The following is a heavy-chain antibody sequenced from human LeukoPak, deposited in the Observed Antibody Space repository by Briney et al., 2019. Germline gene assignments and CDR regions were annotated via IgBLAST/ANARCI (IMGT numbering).Heavy chain of an antibody. V-gene: IGHV4-4*07. Sequence: PSETLSLTCTASGGSISSYYWSWIRQPAGKGLEWIGRIYTSGSTNYNPSLKSRVTMSVDTSKNQFSLKLSSVTAADTAVYYCARQDLEWLLSAFDIWGQGTMVTVSS. CDR1: GGSISSYY. CDR3: ARQDLEWLLSAFDI. J-gene: IGHJ3*02. D-gene: IGHD3-3*01. CDR2: IYTSGST.